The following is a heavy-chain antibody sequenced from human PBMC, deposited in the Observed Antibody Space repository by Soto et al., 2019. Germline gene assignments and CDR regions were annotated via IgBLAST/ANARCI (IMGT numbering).Heavy chain of an antibody. Sequence: EVQLVESGGGLVQPGGSLRLSCAASGFTFSSYSMNWVRQAPGKGLEWVSYISSSSSTIYYADSVKGRFTISRDNAKNSLYLQMNSLRDEDTAVYYCAREHSDSSSWYLGAGVWYYYYGMDVWGQGTTVTVSS. CDR2: ISSSSSTI. CDR3: AREHSDSSSWYLGAGVWYYYYGMDV. J-gene: IGHJ6*02. CDR1: GFTFSSYS. D-gene: IGHD6-13*01. V-gene: IGHV3-48*02.